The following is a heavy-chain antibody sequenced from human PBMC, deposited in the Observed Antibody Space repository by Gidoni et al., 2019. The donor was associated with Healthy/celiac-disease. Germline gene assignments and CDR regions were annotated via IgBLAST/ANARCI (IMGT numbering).Heavy chain of an antibody. V-gene: IGHV4-39*01. J-gene: IGHJ4*02. CDR2: IYYSGST. CDR3: ASIAVADRDPNY. D-gene: IGHD6-19*01. CDR1: GGSISSSSYY. Sequence: QLQLQESGPGLVKPSETLSLTCTVSGGSISSSSYYWGWIRQPPGKGLEWIGSIYYSGSTYYNPSLKSRVTISVDTSKNQFSLKLSSVTAADTAVYYCASIAVADRDPNYWGQGTLVTVSS.